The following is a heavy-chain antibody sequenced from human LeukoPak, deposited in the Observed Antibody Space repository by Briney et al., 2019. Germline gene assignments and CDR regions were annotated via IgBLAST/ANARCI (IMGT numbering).Heavy chain of an antibody. CDR3: ARERPAYSSSSYGY. Sequence: GGSLRLSCAASGFTFSSYSMNWVRQAPGKGLEWVSSISSSSSYIYYADSVKGRFTVSRDNAKNSLYLQMNSLRAEDTAVYYCARERPAYSSSSYGYWGQGTLVTVSS. V-gene: IGHV3-21*01. J-gene: IGHJ4*02. CDR1: GFTFSSYS. D-gene: IGHD6-6*01. CDR2: ISSSSSYI.